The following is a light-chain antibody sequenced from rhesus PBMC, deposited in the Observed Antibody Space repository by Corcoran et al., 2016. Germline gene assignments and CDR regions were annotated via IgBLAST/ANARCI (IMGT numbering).Light chain of an antibody. CDR1: QGITND. V-gene: IGKV1-25*01. J-gene: IGKJ2*01. CDR2: EAS. CDR3: QHYYSTPS. Sequence: DIQMTQSPSSLSASVGDRVTITCRASQGITNDLAWYQQKPGETPKLLIYEASSWQRGIPSRFSGSGSGTDFTLTISSLQSEDFATYYCQHYYSTPSFGQGTKVEIK.